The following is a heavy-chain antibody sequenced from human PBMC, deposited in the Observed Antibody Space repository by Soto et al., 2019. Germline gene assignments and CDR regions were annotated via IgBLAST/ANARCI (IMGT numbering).Heavy chain of an antibody. D-gene: IGHD2-2*01. Sequence: LRLSCAASGFSISSHWMHWVRRAPGKGLEWVSRINSDESSTSYGDSVKGRFTISRDNAKNMLYLQMNSLRAEDTAVYYCAREVAPTTLPPSSLMDVWGQGTTVTVSS. J-gene: IGHJ6*02. CDR2: INSDESST. CDR3: AREVAPTTLPPSSLMDV. V-gene: IGHV3-74*01. CDR1: GFSISSHW.